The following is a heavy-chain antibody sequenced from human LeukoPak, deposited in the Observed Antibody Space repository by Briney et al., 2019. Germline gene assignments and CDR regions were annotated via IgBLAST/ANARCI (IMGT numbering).Heavy chain of an antibody. D-gene: IGHD3-3*01. V-gene: IGHV3-74*01. Sequence: QTGGSLRLSGAASGFTCSSYWMHWVRQAPGKGLVWVSRVNSDGSSTSYADSVKGRFTISRDNAKNTLYLQMNSLRAEDTAVYYCARELDFWSGYPFDYWGQGTLVTVSS. CDR2: VNSDGSST. J-gene: IGHJ4*02. CDR3: ARELDFWSGYPFDY. CDR1: GFTCSSYW.